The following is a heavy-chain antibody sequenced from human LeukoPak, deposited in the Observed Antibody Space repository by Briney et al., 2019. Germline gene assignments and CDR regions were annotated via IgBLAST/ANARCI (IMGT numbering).Heavy chain of an antibody. D-gene: IGHD3-22*01. V-gene: IGHV3-48*03. Sequence: GGSLRLSCAASGFTFSSYEMNWVRQAPGKGLEWVSYISSSGSTIYYADSVKGRFTLSRDNAKNSLYLQMNSLRAEDTALYYCAKANSGHYYDSSGYYIGDYYMDVWGKGTTVTISS. CDR1: GFTFSSYE. CDR2: ISSSGSTI. J-gene: IGHJ6*03. CDR3: AKANSGHYYDSSGYYIGDYYMDV.